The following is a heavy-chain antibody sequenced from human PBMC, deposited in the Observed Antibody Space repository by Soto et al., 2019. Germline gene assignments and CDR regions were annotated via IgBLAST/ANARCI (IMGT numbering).Heavy chain of an antibody. Sequence: SETLSLTCTVSGGSISSYYWSWIRQPPGKGLEWIGYIYYSGSTNYNPSLKSRVTISVDTSKNQFSLKLSSVTAADTAVYYCARAIYSGQNLRARDCCYYYYYMDVWGKGTTVTVSS. CDR1: GGSISSYY. D-gene: IGHD1-26*01. CDR3: ARAIYSGQNLRARDCCYYYYYMDV. J-gene: IGHJ6*03. V-gene: IGHV4-59*01. CDR2: IYYSGST.